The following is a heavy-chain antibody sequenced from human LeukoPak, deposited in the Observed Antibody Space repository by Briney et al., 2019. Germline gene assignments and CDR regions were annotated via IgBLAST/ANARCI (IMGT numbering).Heavy chain of an antibody. Sequence: PGGSLRLSCAASGFTFSSYAMSWVRQAPGKGLEWVSAISGSGGSTYYADSVKGRFTISRDNSENTPYLQMNSLRAEDTAVYYCAKDGRVRGSEPYYFDYWGQGTLVTVSS. J-gene: IGHJ4*02. D-gene: IGHD3-10*01. CDR3: AKDGRVRGSEPYYFDY. CDR2: ISGSGGST. CDR1: GFTFSSYA. V-gene: IGHV3-23*01.